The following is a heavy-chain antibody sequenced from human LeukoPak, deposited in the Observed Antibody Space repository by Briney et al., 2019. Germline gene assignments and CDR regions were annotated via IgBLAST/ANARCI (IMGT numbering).Heavy chain of an antibody. D-gene: IGHD5-12*01. CDR1: GGSISSYY. J-gene: IGHJ4*02. CDR2: INHSGST. Sequence: KTSETLSLTCTVSGGSISSYYWSWIRQPPGKGLEWIGEINHSGSTNYNPSLKSRVTISVDTSKNQFSLKLSSVTAADTAVYYCARGARWLPFDYWGQGTLVTVSS. CDR3: ARGARWLPFDY. V-gene: IGHV4-34*01.